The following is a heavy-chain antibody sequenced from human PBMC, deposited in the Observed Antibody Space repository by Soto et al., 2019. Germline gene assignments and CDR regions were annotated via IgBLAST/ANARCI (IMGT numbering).Heavy chain of an antibody. J-gene: IGHJ5*02. CDR2: ITSSSVQT. CDR3: ASLVRQHLPPLGP. V-gene: IGHV3-11*06. Sequence: QVHLVESGGGLVKPGGSLRLSCAASGVYFSDAYMSWIRQAPGKGLEWVAGITSSSVQTRYADSVMGRFTISRDNAKNSLYLQMNSLRPEDTAVYYCASLVRQHLPPLGPWGQGTLVIVSS. D-gene: IGHD6-13*01. CDR1: GVYFSDAY.